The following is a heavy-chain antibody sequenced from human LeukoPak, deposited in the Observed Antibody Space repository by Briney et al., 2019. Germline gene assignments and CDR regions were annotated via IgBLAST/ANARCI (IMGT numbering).Heavy chain of an antibody. V-gene: IGHV4-34*01. CDR3: ARGTPPPVVVVAASLDY. CDR2: INHSGST. D-gene: IGHD2-15*01. Sequence: SETLSLTCAVYGGSFSGYYWSRIRQPPGKGLEWIGEINHSGSTNYNPSLKSRVTISVDTSKNQFSLKLSFVTAADTAVYYCARGTPPPVVVVAASLDYWGQGTLVTVSS. CDR1: GGSFSGYY. J-gene: IGHJ4*02.